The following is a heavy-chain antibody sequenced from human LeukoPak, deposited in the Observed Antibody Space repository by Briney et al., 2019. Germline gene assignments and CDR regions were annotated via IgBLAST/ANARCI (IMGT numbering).Heavy chain of an antibody. CDR2: ISGSGGGT. CDR3: ARSLSDLDY. CDR1: GFIFYSYA. Sequence: QPGGSLRLSCAASGFIFYSYAMSWVRQATGKGLEWVSAISGSGGGTYYADSVKGRFTISRDNSKNTLYLQMNSLRAEDTALYYCARSLSDLDYWGQGTLVTVSS. D-gene: IGHD3-3*02. V-gene: IGHV3-23*01. J-gene: IGHJ4*02.